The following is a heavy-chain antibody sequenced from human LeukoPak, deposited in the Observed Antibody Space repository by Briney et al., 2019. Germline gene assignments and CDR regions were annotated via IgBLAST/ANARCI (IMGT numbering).Heavy chain of an antibody. CDR2: IHHSGGT. J-gene: IGHJ4*02. CDR3: ARDRTTWGRMGY. V-gene: IGHV4-38-2*02. Sequence: PSETLSLAFTVSGYSIISAYYGACIRQPPGKGLEWIGAIHHSGGTYYNPSLKSRVTISIDTSKNHFSLKLTSVAAADTAVYYCARDRTTWGRMGYWGQGTLVTVSS. D-gene: IGHD1-14*01. CDR1: GYSIISAYY.